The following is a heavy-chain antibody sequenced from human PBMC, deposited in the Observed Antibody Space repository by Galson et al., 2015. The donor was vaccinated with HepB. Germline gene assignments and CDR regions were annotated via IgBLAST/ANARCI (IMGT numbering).Heavy chain of an antibody. D-gene: IGHD3-16*01. J-gene: IGHJ2*01. CDR1: GFTFSSYG. CDR3: ASAPNIWPDWYFDL. Sequence: SLRLSCAASGFTFSSYGMHWVRQAPGKGLEWVAVIWYDGSNKYYADSVKGRFTISRDNSKNTLYLQMNSLRAEDTAVYYCASAPNIWPDWYFDLCGRGTLVTVSS. CDR2: IWYDGSNK. V-gene: IGHV3-33*01.